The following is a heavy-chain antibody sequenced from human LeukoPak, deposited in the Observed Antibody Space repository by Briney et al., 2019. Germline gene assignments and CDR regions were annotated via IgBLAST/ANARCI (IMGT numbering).Heavy chain of an antibody. Sequence: PSETLSLTCTVSGGSIISHYWSWIRQPPGKGLGWIGYIYYSGSTNYNPSLKSRVTISVDTSENQFSLKLSSVTAADTAVYYCARVAGRWLPARYFDYWGQGTLVTVSS. V-gene: IGHV4-59*11. CDR1: GGSIISHY. D-gene: IGHD5-24*01. J-gene: IGHJ4*02. CDR2: IYYSGST. CDR3: ARVAGRWLPARYFDY.